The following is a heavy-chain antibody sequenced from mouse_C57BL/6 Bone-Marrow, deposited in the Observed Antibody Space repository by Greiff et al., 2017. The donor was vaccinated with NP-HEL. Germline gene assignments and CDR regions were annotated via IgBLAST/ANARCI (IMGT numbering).Heavy chain of an antibody. CDR1: GYTFTSYW. CDR2: IYPGSGST. Sequence: QVQLQQPGAELVKPGASVKMSCKASGYTFTSYWITWVKQRPGQGLEWIGDIYPGSGSTNYNEKLKSKATLTVDTSSSTAYMQLSSLTSEDSAVYYCALTAQATLYAMDYWGQGPSVTVSS. D-gene: IGHD3-2*02. J-gene: IGHJ4*01. V-gene: IGHV1-55*01. CDR3: ALTAQATLYAMDY.